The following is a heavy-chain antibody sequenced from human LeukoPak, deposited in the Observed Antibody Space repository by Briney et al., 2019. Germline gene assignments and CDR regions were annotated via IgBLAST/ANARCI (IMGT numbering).Heavy chain of an antibody. V-gene: IGHV3-49*03. CDR1: GFTFGDYA. J-gene: IGHJ4*02. D-gene: IGHD3-10*01. CDR3: TRVNYGSGSYYNVGY. Sequence: HAGGSLRLSCTASGFTFGDYAMSWFRQAPGKGLEWVGFIRSKAYGGTTEYAASVKGRFTISRDDSKSIAYLQMNSLKTEDTAVYYCTRVNYGSGSYYNVGYWGQGTLVTVSS. CDR2: IRSKAYGGTT.